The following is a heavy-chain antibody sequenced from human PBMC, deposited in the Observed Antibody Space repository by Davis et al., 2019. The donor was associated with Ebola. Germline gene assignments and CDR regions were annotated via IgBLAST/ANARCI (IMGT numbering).Heavy chain of an antibody. CDR3: AKAVDYEEAFDV. J-gene: IGHJ3*01. Sequence: MPSETLSLTCTVSDDSFSIPTYYWSWIRQPTGKGREWIGSIYYSGSTYYNPNLKSRVTIAADPSKNHFSLRLNSVTAADTAVYYGAKAVDYEEAFDVWGQGTMVTVSS. CDR2: IYYSGST. CDR1: DDSFSIPTYY. D-gene: IGHD4-17*01. V-gene: IGHV4-39*02.